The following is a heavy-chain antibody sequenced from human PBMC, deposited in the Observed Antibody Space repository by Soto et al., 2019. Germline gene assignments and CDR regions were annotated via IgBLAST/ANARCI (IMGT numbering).Heavy chain of an antibody. CDR2: IKSKTDGGTT. CDR3: TTTYSSGYYYFDY. D-gene: IGHD3-22*01. CDR1: GFTFSNAW. J-gene: IGHJ4*02. Sequence: GGSLRLSCAASGFTFSNAWMSWVRQAPGKGLEWVGRIKSKTDGGTTDYAAPVKGRFTISRDDSKNTLHLQMNSLKTEGTAVYYCTTTYSSGYYYFDYWGQGTLDTVSS. V-gene: IGHV3-15*01.